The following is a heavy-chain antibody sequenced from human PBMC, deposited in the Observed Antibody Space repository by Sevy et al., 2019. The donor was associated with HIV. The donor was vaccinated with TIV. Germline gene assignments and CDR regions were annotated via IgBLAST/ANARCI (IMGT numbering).Heavy chain of an antibody. D-gene: IGHD6-13*01. Sequence: GGSLRLSCAVSGLTVDSNYMSWVRQAPGKGLEWVSIIYSGGSTYYADSVKGRFTISTDNSKNTLDLQMNSLRAEDTAVYYCARWGLDSNWFRSFDYWGQGTLVTVSS. V-gene: IGHV3-53*01. CDR3: ARWGLDSNWFRSFDY. CDR2: IYSGGST. J-gene: IGHJ4*02. CDR1: GLTVDSNY.